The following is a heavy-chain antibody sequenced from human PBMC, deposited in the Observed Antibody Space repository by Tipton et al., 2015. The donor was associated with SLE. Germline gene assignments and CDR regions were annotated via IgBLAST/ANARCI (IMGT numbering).Heavy chain of an antibody. V-gene: IGHV1-18*01. Sequence: QSGPEVKKPGASVKVSCKASGFPFTGYGLSWVRQAPGQGLEWMGWISAYNGNINYAQKLQGRVTMTTDTSTSTAYMELRSLRSDDTAVYYCAREGATMDWFDPWGQGTLVTVSS. CDR2: ISAYNGNI. J-gene: IGHJ5*02. CDR1: GFPFTGYG. CDR3: AREGATMDWFDP. D-gene: IGHD1-26*01.